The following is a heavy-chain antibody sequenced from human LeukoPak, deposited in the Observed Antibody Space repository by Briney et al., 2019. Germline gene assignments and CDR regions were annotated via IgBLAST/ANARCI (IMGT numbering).Heavy chain of an antibody. Sequence: GGSLRLSCAASGFTFADYAMHWVRQAPGKGLEWVSLISWDGGSTYYADSVKGRFTISRDNSKNSLYLQMNSLRAEDTALYYCAKDYGAAAATAGGLFDYWGQGTLVTVSS. CDR3: AKDYGAAAATAGGLFDY. V-gene: IGHV3-43D*04. CDR2: ISWDGGST. D-gene: IGHD6-13*01. CDR1: GFTFADYA. J-gene: IGHJ4*02.